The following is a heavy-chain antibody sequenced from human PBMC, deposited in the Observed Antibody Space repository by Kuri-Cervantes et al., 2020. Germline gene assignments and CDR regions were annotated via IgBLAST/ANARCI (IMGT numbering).Heavy chain of an antibody. CDR1: GGSISSGNW. CDR3: ARSHCSSTSCYPYYFDY. Sequence: SCAVSGGSISSGNWWSWVRQPPGKGLEWIGYIYYSGSTNYNPSLKSRVTISVDTSKNQFSLKLSSVTAADTAVYYCARSHCSSTSCYPYYFDYWGQGTLVTVSS. CDR2: IYYSGST. J-gene: IGHJ4*02. V-gene: IGHV4-4*02. D-gene: IGHD2-2*01.